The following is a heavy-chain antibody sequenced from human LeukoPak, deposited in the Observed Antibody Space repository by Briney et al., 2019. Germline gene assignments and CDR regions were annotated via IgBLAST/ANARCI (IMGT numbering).Heavy chain of an antibody. D-gene: IGHD6-6*01. Sequence: SETLSLTCTLSGASINSRYWSWIRQPPGKGLEWIGSIYYSGGTNYNPSLQSRVTISVDTSKIQFSLKLSSVTAADTAVYYCARWQYTISSGWFDPWGQGTLVTVSS. V-gene: IGHV4-59*08. J-gene: IGHJ5*02. CDR3: ARWQYTISSGWFDP. CDR2: IYYSGGT. CDR1: GASINSRY.